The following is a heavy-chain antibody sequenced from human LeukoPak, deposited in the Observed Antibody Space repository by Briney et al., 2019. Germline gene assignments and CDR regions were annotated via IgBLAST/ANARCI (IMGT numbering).Heavy chain of an antibody. Sequence: PGGSLRLSCAASGFTFSSYAMSWVRQAPGKGLEWVSAISGSGGSTYYADSVKGRFTISRDNSKSTLYLQMNSLRAEDTAVYYCAKDRPSITAGTRGAFDIWGQGTMVTVSS. CDR1: GFTFSSYA. CDR2: ISGSGGST. J-gene: IGHJ3*02. V-gene: IGHV3-23*01. D-gene: IGHD6-13*01. CDR3: AKDRPSITAGTRGAFDI.